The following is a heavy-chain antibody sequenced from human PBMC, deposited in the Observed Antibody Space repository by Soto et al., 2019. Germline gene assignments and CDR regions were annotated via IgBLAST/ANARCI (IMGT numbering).Heavy chain of an antibody. V-gene: IGHV3-23*01. CDR2: ISGSGGST. Sequence: GESLKISCAASGFTFSSYAMSWVRQAPGKGLEWVSAISGSGGSTYYADSVKGRFTISRDNSKNTLYLQMNSLRAEDTAVYYCAKPLYRGSGWYLPYFQHWGQGTLVTVSS. D-gene: IGHD6-19*01. CDR3: AKPLYRGSGWYLPYFQH. J-gene: IGHJ1*01. CDR1: GFTFSSYA.